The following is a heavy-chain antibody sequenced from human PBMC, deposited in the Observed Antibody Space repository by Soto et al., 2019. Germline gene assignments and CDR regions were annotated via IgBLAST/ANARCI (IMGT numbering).Heavy chain of an antibody. J-gene: IGHJ4*02. CDR1: GFTFSSYA. V-gene: IGHV3-30-3*01. CDR2: ISYDGSNK. D-gene: IGHD3-22*01. CDR3: ASAADSSGYYSFFDY. Sequence: PGGSLRLSCAASGFTFSSYAMHWVRQAPGKGLEWVAVISYDGSNKYYADSVKGRFTISRDNSKNTLYLQMNSLRAEDTAVYYCASAADSSGYYSFFDYWGQGTLVTVSS.